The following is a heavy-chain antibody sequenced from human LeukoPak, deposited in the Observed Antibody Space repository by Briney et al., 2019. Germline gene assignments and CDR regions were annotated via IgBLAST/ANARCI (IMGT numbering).Heavy chain of an antibody. CDR3: ARARSGSYRFDY. D-gene: IGHD1-26*01. J-gene: IGHJ4*02. CDR1: GYTFTSYG. CDR2: ISAYNGNT. Sequence: ASVKVSCKASGYTFTSYGISWVRQAPGQGLEWMGWISAYNGNTNYPQKLQGRVTMTTDTSTSAAYMELRSLRSDDTAVYYCARARSGSYRFDYWGQGTLVTVSS. V-gene: IGHV1-18*01.